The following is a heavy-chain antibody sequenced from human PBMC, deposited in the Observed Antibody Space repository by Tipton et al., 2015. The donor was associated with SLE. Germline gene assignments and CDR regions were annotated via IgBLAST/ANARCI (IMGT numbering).Heavy chain of an antibody. V-gene: IGHV4-59*08. CDR3: ARVKSIFGVVIIDY. CDR1: DDSIGSHY. D-gene: IGHD3-3*01. J-gene: IGHJ4*02. Sequence: TLSLTCTVSDDSIGSHYWTWIRQPPGKGLEYIGYIYYTGSTNYNPSLKSRVTISVDTSKNQFSLKLSSVTAADTAVYYCARVKSIFGVVIIDYWGQGTLVTVSS. CDR2: IYYTGST.